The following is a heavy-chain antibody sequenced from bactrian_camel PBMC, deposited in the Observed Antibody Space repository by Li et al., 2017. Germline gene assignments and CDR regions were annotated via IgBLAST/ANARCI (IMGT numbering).Heavy chain of an antibody. Sequence: HVQLVESGGGTVQAGGSLRLSCTPSGFTFDDSDWGWFRQAPGNECELVSTITTDGSTYYADSVKGRFTISQDKAKNTVYLQMDSLKPEDTAVYYCVRARVLGPMFGMDYWGKGTQVTVS. V-gene: IGHV3S60*01. CDR1: GFTFDDSD. J-gene: IGHJ7*01. CDR2: ITTDGST. D-gene: IGHD1*01.